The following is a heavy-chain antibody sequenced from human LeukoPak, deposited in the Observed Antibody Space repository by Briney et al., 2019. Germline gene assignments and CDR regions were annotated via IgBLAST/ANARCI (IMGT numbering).Heavy chain of an antibody. CDR3: AKDTGSGWDFDS. CDR1: GFTFGGFA. CDR2: VTGGGTT. D-gene: IGHD6-19*01. V-gene: IGHV3-43*02. J-gene: IGHJ4*02. Sequence: GGSLRLSCAASGFTFGGFAMHWVRQAPMRGLEWVSLVTGGGTTYYADSVRGRFTISRDNSKNSLYLQMNTLRTEDTAFYYCAKDTGSGWDFDSWGQGTLVTVSS.